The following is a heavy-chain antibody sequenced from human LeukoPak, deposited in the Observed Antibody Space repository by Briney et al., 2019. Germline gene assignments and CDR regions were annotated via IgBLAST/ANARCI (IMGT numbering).Heavy chain of an antibody. J-gene: IGHJ3*02. CDR2: IIPIFGTA. CDR1: GGTFSSYA. Sequence: GSSAKVSCKASGGTFSSYAISWVRQAPGQGLEWMGGIIPIFGTANYAQKFQGRVTITADESTSTAYMELSSLRSEDTAVYYCARGGGGQQLVFGDDAFDIWGQGTMVTVSS. V-gene: IGHV1-69*01. D-gene: IGHD6-13*01. CDR3: ARGGGGQQLVFGDDAFDI.